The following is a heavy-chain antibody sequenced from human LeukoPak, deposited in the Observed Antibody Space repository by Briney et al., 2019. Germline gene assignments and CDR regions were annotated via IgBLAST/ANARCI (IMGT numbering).Heavy chain of an antibody. Sequence: PSETLSLTCTVSGGSISSSSYYWGWIRQPPGKGLEWIGSIYYSGSTYYNPSLKSRVTISVDTSKNQFSLKLSSVTAADTAVYYCARDVLWFGPAELWGQGTMVTVSS. CDR1: GGSISSSSYY. V-gene: IGHV4-39*07. CDR2: IYYSGST. J-gene: IGHJ3*01. D-gene: IGHD3-10*01. CDR3: ARDVLWFGPAEL.